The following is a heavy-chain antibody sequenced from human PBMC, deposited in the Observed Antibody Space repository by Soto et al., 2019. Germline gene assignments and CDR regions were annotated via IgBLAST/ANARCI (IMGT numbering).Heavy chain of an antibody. CDR2: ISYDGSNK. D-gene: IGHD3-10*01. V-gene: IGHV3-30-3*01. J-gene: IGHJ6*02. CDR3: ARARSGELPLRPYYYYGMDV. CDR1: GFTFSSYA. Sequence: GGSLRLSCAASGFTFSSYAMHWVRQAPGKGLEWVAVISYDGSNKYYADSVKGRFTISRDNSKNTLYLQMNSLRAEDTAVYYCARARSGELPLRPYYYYGMDVLGQGTTLTVSS.